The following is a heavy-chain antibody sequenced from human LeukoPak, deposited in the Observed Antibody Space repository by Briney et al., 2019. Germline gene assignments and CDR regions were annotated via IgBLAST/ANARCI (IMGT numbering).Heavy chain of an antibody. CDR1: GGSFSGYY. Sequence: SETLSLTCAVYGGSFSGYYWSWIRQPPGKGLEWIGEINHSGSTNYNPSLKSRVTISVDTSKNQFSLKLSSVTAADTAVYYCARTGLSWVVRSPMDVWGKGTTVTISS. J-gene: IGHJ6*03. CDR2: INHSGST. D-gene: IGHD3-10*01. V-gene: IGHV4-34*01. CDR3: ARTGLSWVVRSPMDV.